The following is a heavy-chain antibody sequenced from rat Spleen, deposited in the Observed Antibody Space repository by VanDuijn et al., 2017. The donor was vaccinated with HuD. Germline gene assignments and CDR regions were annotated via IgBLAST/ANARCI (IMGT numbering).Heavy chain of an antibody. J-gene: IGHJ2*01. Sequence: EVQLVESDGGLVQPGRSPKLSCAVSGFTFSDNYMAWVRQAPTKGLEWVATISHDGSSTYYRDPEKGRFTISRDNAKSTLYLQMDSLRSEDTATYYCARSVFDYWGQGVVVTVSS. CDR3: ARSVFDY. V-gene: IGHV5-29*01. CDR2: ISHDGSST. CDR1: GFTFSDNY.